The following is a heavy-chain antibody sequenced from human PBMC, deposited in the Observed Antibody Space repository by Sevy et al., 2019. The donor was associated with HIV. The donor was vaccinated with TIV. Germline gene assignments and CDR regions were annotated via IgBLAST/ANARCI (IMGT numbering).Heavy chain of an antibody. CDR3: ARDCSSTSCLWGLDV. V-gene: IGHV3-7*03. Sequence: GGSLRLSCAASGFTFSRYWRSWVRQAPGKGLEWVANIKKDGSEKYYVDSVKGRFTISRDNAKNSLFLQMNSLRAEDTAVYYCARDCSSTSCLWGLDVWGQGTTVTVSS. CDR2: IKKDGSEK. CDR1: GFTFSRYW. D-gene: IGHD2-2*01. J-gene: IGHJ6*02.